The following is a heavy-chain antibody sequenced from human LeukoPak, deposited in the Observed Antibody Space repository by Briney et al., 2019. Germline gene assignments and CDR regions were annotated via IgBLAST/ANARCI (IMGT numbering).Heavy chain of an antibody. Sequence: SETLSLTCTVSGGSISTYYWSWIRQPPGKGLEWLGYIYYSGSSNYNPSLKSRVTMSLDTSKNQFSLKLSSVTAADTAVYYCARIGGGLLHPTSWGQGTLVTVSS. CDR1: GGSISTYY. D-gene: IGHD2-21*02. V-gene: IGHV4-59*01. CDR2: IYYSGSS. CDR3: ARIGGGLLHPTS. J-gene: IGHJ5*02.